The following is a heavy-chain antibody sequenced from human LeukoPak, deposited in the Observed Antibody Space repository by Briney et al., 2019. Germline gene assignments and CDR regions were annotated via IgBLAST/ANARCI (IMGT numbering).Heavy chain of an antibody. J-gene: IGHJ5*02. V-gene: IGHV4-59*01. D-gene: IGHD4-23*01. Sequence: SETLSLTCTVSGGSIRGFFWSWIRQPPGKGLERIGYIFYSGGTYYNPSLMSRVTISVDMSTNQFSLKLTSVTAADTAVYYCARHDYGGNSAWFDPWGQGTLVTVSS. CDR1: GGSIRGFF. CDR3: ARHDYGGNSAWFDP. CDR2: IFYSGGT.